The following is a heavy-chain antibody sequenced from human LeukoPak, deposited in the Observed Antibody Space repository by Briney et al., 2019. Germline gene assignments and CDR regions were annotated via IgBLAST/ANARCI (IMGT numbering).Heavy chain of an antibody. Sequence: GGSLRLSCTASGFTFGDYAMSWVRQAPGKGLEWVGFIRSKATGGTTEYAASVKGRFTIARDDSKRIAYLQMNSLKTEDTAVYYCTREDYYDSSGYYYSDDAFDIWGQGTMVSLSS. CDR1: GFTFGDYA. V-gene: IGHV3-49*04. J-gene: IGHJ3*02. CDR2: IRSKATGGTT. CDR3: TREDYYDSSGYYYSDDAFDI. D-gene: IGHD3-22*01.